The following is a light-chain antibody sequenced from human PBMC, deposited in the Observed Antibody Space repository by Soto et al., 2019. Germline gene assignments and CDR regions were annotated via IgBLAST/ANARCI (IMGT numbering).Light chain of an antibody. CDR3: MIWHSSASV. CDR2: YKSDSDN. V-gene: IGLV5-45*03. J-gene: IGLJ2*01. Sequence: QAVVTQPSSLSASPGASASLTCTLRSGVNVGTYRISWYQQKPGSPLHFLLMYKSDSDNQRGSGVPSRFSGSKNASANAGILLISGLQSDDEADYYCMIWHSSASVFGGGTKLTVL. CDR1: SGVNVGTYR.